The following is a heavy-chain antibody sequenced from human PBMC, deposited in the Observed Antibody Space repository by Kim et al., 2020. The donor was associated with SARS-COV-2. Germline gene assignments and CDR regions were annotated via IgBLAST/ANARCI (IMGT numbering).Heavy chain of an antibody. CDR1: GGTFSSYA. Sequence: SVKVSCKASGGTFSSYAISWVRPAPGQGLEWMGGIIPIFGTANYAQKFQGRVTITADESTSTAYMELSSLRSEDTAVYYCAGDSSSWGPGAFDIWGQGTMVTVSS. CDR2: IIPIFGTA. J-gene: IGHJ3*02. CDR3: AGDSSSWGPGAFDI. D-gene: IGHD6-13*01. V-gene: IGHV1-69*13.